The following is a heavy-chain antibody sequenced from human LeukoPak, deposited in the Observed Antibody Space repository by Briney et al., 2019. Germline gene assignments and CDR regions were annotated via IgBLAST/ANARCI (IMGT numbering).Heavy chain of an antibody. CDR1: GYTFTGYY. CDR3: ARGRGTIGSNRDFYFYYYMDI. V-gene: IGHV1-2*02. CDR2: INPNSGGT. D-gene: IGHD2-21*01. J-gene: IGHJ6*03. Sequence: GASVKVSCKASGYTFTGYYMHWVRQAPGQGLEWMGWINPNSGGTNYAQKFQGRVTMTRDTSISTAYMELRSLRPDDMAVYYCARGRGTIGSNRDFYFYYYMDIWGNGTTVTVSS.